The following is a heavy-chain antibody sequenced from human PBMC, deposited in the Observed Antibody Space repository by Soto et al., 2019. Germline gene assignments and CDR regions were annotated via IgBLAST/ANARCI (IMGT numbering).Heavy chain of an antibody. CDR1: GFTFSSYG. CDR3: AKVFSPEGGNYFDY. V-gene: IGHV3-30*18. CDR2: ISYDGNT. Sequence: PGGSLRLSCAASGFTFSSYGMHWVRQAPGKGLEWVAVISYDGNTHYADSVKGRFTISRDNDKNTVFLEMNSLRAEDTAVYYCAKVFSPEGGNYFDYWGQGTLVTVSS. J-gene: IGHJ4*02.